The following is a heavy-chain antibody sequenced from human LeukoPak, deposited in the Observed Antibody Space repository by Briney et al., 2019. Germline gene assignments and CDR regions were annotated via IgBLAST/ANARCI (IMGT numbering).Heavy chain of an antibody. J-gene: IGHJ4*02. CDR3: ARDGGDYVFDY. V-gene: IGHV3-48*03. CDR1: GFTFSSYE. D-gene: IGHD4-17*01. CDR2: ISSSGSTI. Sequence: GGSLRLSCAASGFTFSSYEMNWVRQAPGKGLEWVSYISSSGSTIYYPDSVKGRFTISRDNAKNSLYLQMNSLRAEDTAVYYCARDGGDYVFDYWGQGTLVTVSS.